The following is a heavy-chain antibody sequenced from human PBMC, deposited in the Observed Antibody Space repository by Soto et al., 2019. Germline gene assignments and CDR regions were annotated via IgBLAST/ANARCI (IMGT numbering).Heavy chain of an antibody. CDR1: GFTFSRYW. J-gene: IGHJ4*02. V-gene: IGHV3-74*01. CDR3: ARRLPNYGRFDS. Sequence: PGGSLRLSCAASGFTFSRYWMHWVRQAPGEGLVWVSRIDNEGNRTSYADTVMGRFTISRDNAKNMVYLQMNSLRAEDTAVYFCARRLPNYGRFDSWGQGTLVTVSS. CDR2: IDNEGNRT. D-gene: IGHD3-16*01.